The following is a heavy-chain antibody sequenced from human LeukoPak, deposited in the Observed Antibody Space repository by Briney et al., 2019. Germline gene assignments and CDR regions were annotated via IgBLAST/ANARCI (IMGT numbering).Heavy chain of an antibody. CDR2: MNGNGGRI. Sequence: GGSLRLSCAASGFTFSSYGMAWVRQAPGKGLEWVSGMNGNGGRIYYADSVKGRFTISRDNSKNTLYLQMNSLRAEDTAVYYCARAASQMSYYYGSGLWGQGTLVTVSS. V-gene: IGHV3-23*01. CDR3: ARAASQMSYYYGSGL. D-gene: IGHD3-10*01. J-gene: IGHJ4*02. CDR1: GFTFSSYG.